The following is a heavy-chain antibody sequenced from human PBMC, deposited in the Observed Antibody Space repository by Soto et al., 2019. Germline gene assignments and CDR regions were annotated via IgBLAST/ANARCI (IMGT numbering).Heavy chain of an antibody. Sequence: QVQLQESGPGLVKPSETLSLTCTVSGGSVSSGSYYWSWIRQPPGKGLEWIGYIYYSGSTNYNPSLKSRVTISVDTSKNQVSLRLSSVTAADTAVYYCARDIVVVVAASYYYYGMDVWGQGTTVTVSS. V-gene: IGHV4-61*01. D-gene: IGHD2-15*01. CDR3: ARDIVVVVAASYYYYGMDV. CDR2: IYYSGST. CDR1: GGSVSSGSYY. J-gene: IGHJ6*02.